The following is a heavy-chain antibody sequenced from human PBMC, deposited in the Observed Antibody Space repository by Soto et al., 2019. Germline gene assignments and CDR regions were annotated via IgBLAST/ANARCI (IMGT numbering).Heavy chain of an antibody. V-gene: IGHV3-43*01. CDR2: ITWDAGSA. CDR3: AKEKDRIFDY. CDR1: GFTFDDHT. J-gene: IGHJ4*02. Sequence: DVQLVVSGGLVVRPGGSLRLSCAGSGFTFDDHTMHWVRQAPGKGLEWVSLITWDAGSAFYADSVRGRFTISRDTSKNSLYLQMNSLRTEDSALYYCAKEKDRIFDYWGRGTPVTVSS.